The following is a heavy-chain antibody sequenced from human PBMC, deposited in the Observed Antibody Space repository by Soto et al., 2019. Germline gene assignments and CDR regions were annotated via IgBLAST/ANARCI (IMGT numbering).Heavy chain of an antibody. CDR1: GGSISSDY. V-gene: IGHV4-4*07. Sequence: PSATLSLTWTFSGGSISSDYSSWVAQPAGKGLEWIGRIYTSGSTNYNPSLKSRVTMSVDTSKNQFSLKLSSVTAADTAVYYCARSGYSYGGFDYWGQGTLVTVSS. CDR3: ARSGYSYGGFDY. J-gene: IGHJ4*02. CDR2: IYTSGST. D-gene: IGHD5-18*01.